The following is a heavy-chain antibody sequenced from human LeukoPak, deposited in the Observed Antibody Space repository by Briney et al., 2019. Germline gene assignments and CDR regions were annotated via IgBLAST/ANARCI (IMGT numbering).Heavy chain of an antibody. CDR2: ISYDGSNK. D-gene: IGHD6-13*01. Sequence: GGSLRLSCAASGFTFSSYGMHWVRQAPGKGPEWVAVISYDGSNKYYADSVKGRFTISRDNSKNTLYLQMNSLRAEDTAVYYCAKGDSSSWPPGAFDIWGQGTMVTVSS. V-gene: IGHV3-30*18. J-gene: IGHJ3*02. CDR1: GFTFSSYG. CDR3: AKGDSSSWPPGAFDI.